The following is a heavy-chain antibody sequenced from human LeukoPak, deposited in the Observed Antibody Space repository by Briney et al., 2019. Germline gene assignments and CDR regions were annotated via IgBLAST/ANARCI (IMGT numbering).Heavy chain of an antibody. CDR3: TRVATTGSQVHLPY. J-gene: IGHJ4*02. Sequence: PSETLSLTCTVSGYSISSGYYWGWIRQPPGKGLEWIGSIYHSGSTYYNPSLKSRVTISVDTSKNQFSLKLSSVTDADTAVYYCTRVATTGSQVHLPYWGQGNLVTVSS. CDR1: GYSISSGYY. V-gene: IGHV4-38-2*02. D-gene: IGHD4-17*01. CDR2: IYHSGST.